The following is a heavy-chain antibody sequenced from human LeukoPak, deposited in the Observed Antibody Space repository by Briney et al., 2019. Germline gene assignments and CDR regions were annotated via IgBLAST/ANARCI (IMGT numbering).Heavy chain of an antibody. CDR2: IYHSAST. Sequence: PSETLSLTCSVSGGFDTHFYLTWIRQPPGKGLELIGYIYHSASTNYNPSLKSRVTISLDTSKNLFSLKLSSVTAADTAVYYCARGQWLPVFDFWGQGTLVTVSS. CDR3: ARGQWLPVFDF. V-gene: IGHV4-59*02. CDR1: GGFDTHFY. J-gene: IGHJ4*02. D-gene: IGHD3-22*01.